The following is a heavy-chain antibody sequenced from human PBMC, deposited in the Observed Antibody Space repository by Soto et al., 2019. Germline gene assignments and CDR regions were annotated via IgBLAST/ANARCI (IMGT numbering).Heavy chain of an antibody. CDR1: GYSFTSYW. Sequence: PGESLKISCKGSGYSFTSYWIGWVRQMPWKGLEWMGIIYPGDSDTRYSPSFQGQVTISADKSISTAYLQWSSLKASDTAMYYCARATPFRGYSYGQLHGAFDIWGRGTMVTVSS. V-gene: IGHV5-51*01. CDR2: IYPGDSDT. J-gene: IGHJ3*02. D-gene: IGHD5-18*01. CDR3: ARATPFRGYSYGQLHGAFDI.